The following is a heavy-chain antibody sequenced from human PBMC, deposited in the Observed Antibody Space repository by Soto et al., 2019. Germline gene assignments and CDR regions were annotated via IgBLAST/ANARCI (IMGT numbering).Heavy chain of an antibody. CDR1: GFTFSSYG. CDR2: IWYDGSNK. V-gene: IGHV3-33*01. D-gene: IGHD3-10*01. CDR3: ARGVVRGVIITYYYYYYMDV. Sequence: GGSLRLSCAASGFTFSSYGMHWVRQAPGKGLEWVAVIWYDGSNKYYADSVKGRFTISRDNSKNTLYLQMNSLRAEDTAVYYCARGVVRGVIITYYYYYYMDVWGKGTTVTVSS. J-gene: IGHJ6*03.